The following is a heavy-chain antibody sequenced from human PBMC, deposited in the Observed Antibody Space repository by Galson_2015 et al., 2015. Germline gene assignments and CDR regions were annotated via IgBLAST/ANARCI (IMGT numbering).Heavy chain of an antibody. D-gene: IGHD6-13*01. J-gene: IGHJ3*02. CDR1: GFSLSTSGVG. Sequence: PALVKPTQTLTLTCTFSGFSLSTSGVGVGWIRQPPGKALEWLALIYWNDDKRYSPSLKSRLTITKDTSKNQVVLTMTNMDPVDTATYYCAHILTAAGTEGFEIWGQGTMVTVSS. CDR2: IYWNDDK. CDR3: AHILTAAGTEGFEI. V-gene: IGHV2-5*01.